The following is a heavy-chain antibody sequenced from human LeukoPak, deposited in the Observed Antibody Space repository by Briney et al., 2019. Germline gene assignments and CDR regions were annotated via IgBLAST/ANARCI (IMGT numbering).Heavy chain of an antibody. CDR2: MYNSGTT. J-gene: IGHJ3*02. V-gene: IGHV4-39*01. Sequence: PSETLSLTCTVSGGSITSSTYYWGWIRQPPGKGLEWIGTMYNSGTTYYNASLRSRVTISVDTSKNQFSLRLSSVTAADTAVYYCARLLPDGYVFDHLYPFDIWGQGTMVTVSS. CDR3: ARLLPDGYVFDHLYPFDI. CDR1: GGSITSSTYY. D-gene: IGHD3-16*01.